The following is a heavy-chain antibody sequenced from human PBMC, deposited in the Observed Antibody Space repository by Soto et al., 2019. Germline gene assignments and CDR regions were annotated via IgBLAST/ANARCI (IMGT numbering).Heavy chain of an antibody. CDR1: GGSISSGGYY. CDR3: ARAFSPGGRYYYYGMDV. CDR2: IYYSGST. V-gene: IGHV4-31*03. D-gene: IGHD3-10*01. J-gene: IGHJ6*02. Sequence: PSETLSLTCTVSGGSISSGGYYWSWIRQHPGKGLEWIGYIYYSGSTYYNPSLKSRVTISVDTSKNQFSLKLGSVTAADTAVYYCARAFSPGGRYYYYGMDVWGQGTTVTVSS.